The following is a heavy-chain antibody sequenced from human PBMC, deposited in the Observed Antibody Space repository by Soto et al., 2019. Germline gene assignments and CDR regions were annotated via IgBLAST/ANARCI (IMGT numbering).Heavy chain of an antibody. D-gene: IGHD2-8*02. J-gene: IGHJ4*02. V-gene: IGHV1-69*01. CDR2: IIPGLGTP. CDR3: ASGTYSDDGTGGYFFHF. Sequence: QVQLVQSGAEVKKPGSSVKVSCEASGGASLIYGVSWVRQAPGQGLEWMGGIIPGLGTPKYCPPFRGRTTISADDSTNTAFIDLASLTSEDTAIDYCASGTYSDDGTGGYFFHFWGQGTLVTVSS. CDR1: GGASLIYG.